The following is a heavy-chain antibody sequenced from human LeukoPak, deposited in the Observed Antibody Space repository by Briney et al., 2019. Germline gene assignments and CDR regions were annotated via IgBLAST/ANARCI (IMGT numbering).Heavy chain of an antibody. D-gene: IGHD3-10*01. CDR3: ARLGGSGSYYYYGMDV. J-gene: IGHJ6*02. Sequence: GESLKISCKGSGYSFTSYWIGWVRQMPGKGLEWMGIIYPGDSDTRYSPSFQGQVTISADKSISTAYLQWSSLKASDTAMYYCARLGGSGSYYYYGMDVWGQGTLVTVSS. CDR1: GYSFTSYW. V-gene: IGHV5-51*01. CDR2: IYPGDSDT.